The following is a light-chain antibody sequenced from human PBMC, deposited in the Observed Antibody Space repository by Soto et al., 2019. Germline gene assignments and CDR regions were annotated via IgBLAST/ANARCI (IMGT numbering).Light chain of an antibody. J-gene: IGLJ2*01. CDR1: SSDVGVYNY. CDR2: EVS. V-gene: IGLV2-8*01. CDR3: SSYAGSNNVV. Sequence: QSALTQPPSASGSPGQSVTISCTGTSSDVGVYNYVSWYQQHPGKAPKLMIYEVSKRPSGVPDRSSGSKSGNTASLTVSGLQAEDEADYYCSSYAGSNNVVFGGGTKVTVL.